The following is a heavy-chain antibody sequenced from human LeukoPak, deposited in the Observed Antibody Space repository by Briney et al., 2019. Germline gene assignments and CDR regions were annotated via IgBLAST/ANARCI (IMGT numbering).Heavy chain of an antibody. V-gene: IGHV4-59*13. CDR2: IYSSGTT. CDR1: GGSISSYY. J-gene: IGHJ4*02. D-gene: IGHD3-10*01. CDR3: ARGKIWSPVYLSH. Sequence: SETLSLTCIVSGGSISSYYWSWIRQPPGKGLEWIGNIYSSGTTNYNPSLKSRVTISVDTSKNQFSLKLSSVTAADTAVYYCARGKIWSPVYLSHWGQGTLVTVSS.